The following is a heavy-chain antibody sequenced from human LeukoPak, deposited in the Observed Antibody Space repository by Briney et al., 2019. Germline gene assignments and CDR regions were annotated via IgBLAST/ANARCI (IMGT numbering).Heavy chain of an antibody. V-gene: IGHV3-7*01. Sequence: GGSLRLSCAASGFTFSNSRMAWVHQAPGKGLEWVANIKQDGSTKHYADSLKDRFTISRDNPKNLLYVQMNSLRADDTAVYYCARDTDGSLDYWGQGILVTVAS. D-gene: IGHD1-26*01. CDR3: ARDTDGSLDY. CDR2: IKQDGSTK. J-gene: IGHJ4*02. CDR1: GFTFSNSR.